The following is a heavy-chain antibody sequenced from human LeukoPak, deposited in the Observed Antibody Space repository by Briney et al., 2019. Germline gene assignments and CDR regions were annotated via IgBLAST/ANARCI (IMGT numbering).Heavy chain of an antibody. V-gene: IGHV3-21*01. D-gene: IGHD4-23*01. CDR2: ISSSSSYI. CDR1: GFTFSSYG. J-gene: IGHJ4*02. Sequence: GGSLRLSCAASGFTFSSYGMNWVRQAPGKGLEWVSSISSSSSYIYYADSVKGRFTISRDNAENTLYLQMNSLRVEDTAVYYCARGRPHGNDYWGQGTLVTVSS. CDR3: ARGRPHGNDY.